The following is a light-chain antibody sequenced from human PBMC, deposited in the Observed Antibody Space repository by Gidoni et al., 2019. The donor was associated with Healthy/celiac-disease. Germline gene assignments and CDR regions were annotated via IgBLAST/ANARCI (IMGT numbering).Light chain of an antibody. Sequence: SSELTQDPAVSVALGQTVRITGQGDSLRSYYASWYQQTPGQAPVLVIYGKNNRPSGIPDRCSGSSSGNTASLTITGAQAEDEADYYCNSRDSSGNLVVFGGGTKLTVL. CDR2: GKN. CDR1: SLRSYY. V-gene: IGLV3-19*01. CDR3: NSRDSSGNLVV. J-gene: IGLJ2*01.